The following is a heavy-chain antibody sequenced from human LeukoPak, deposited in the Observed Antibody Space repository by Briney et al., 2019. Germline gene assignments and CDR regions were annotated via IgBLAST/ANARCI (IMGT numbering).Heavy chain of an antibody. J-gene: IGHJ5*02. CDR3: ARVPPGYYDSSGLGASLNPPPHSNWFDP. CDR1: GYTFTSYG. Sequence: ASVKVSCKASGYTFTSYGISWVRQAPGQGLEWMGRISAYNGNTNYAQKLQGRVTMTTDTSTSTAYMELRSLRSDDTAVYYCARVPPGYYDSSGLGASLNPPPHSNWFDPWGQGTLVTVSS. D-gene: IGHD3-22*01. V-gene: IGHV1-18*01. CDR2: ISAYNGNT.